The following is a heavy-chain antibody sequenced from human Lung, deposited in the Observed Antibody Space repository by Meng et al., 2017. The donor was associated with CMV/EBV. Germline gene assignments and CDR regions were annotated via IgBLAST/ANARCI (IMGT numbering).Heavy chain of an antibody. D-gene: IGHD5-12*01. CDR2: ISSSGSTI. V-gene: IGHV3-11*04. CDR1: GFTFSDYY. CDR3: ARVRTRGYSGYGADAFDI. Sequence: SLKISCAASGFTFSDYYMSWIRQAPGKGLEWVSYISSSGSTIYYADSVKGRFTISRDNAKNSLYLQMNSLRAEDTAVYYCARVRTRGYSGYGADAFDIWGRGTXV. J-gene: IGHJ3*02.